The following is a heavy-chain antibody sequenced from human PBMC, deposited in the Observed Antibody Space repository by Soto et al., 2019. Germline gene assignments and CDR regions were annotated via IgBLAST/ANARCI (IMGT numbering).Heavy chain of an antibody. J-gene: IGHJ4*02. D-gene: IGHD3-10*01. CDR2: IIPIFVTT. Sequence: QVQLVQSGAEVKKPGSSVKVSCKSSGGTFSTYAITWVRQAPGQGLEWMGGIIPIFVTTNYAQKFQGRLTMTADEATSTAYMELTSLRSEDTAVYYCAIGGSGSVRYADYWGQGTLVTVSS. V-gene: IGHV1-69*12. CDR3: AIGGSGSVRYADY. CDR1: GGTFSTYA.